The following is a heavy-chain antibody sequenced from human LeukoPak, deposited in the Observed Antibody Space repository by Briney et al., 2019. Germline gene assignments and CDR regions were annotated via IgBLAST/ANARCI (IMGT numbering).Heavy chain of an antibody. J-gene: IGHJ5*02. CDR2: IYSGGST. CDR3: AREITLGYCSSTSCYSWFDP. V-gene: IGHV3-53*01. CDR1: GFTVSSNY. Sequence: PGGSLRLSCAASGFTVSSNYMSWVRQAPGKGLEWVSVIYSGGSTYYADSVKGRFTISRDNSKNTLYLQMNSLRAEDTAVYYCAREITLGYCSSTSCYSWFDPWGQGTLVTVSS. D-gene: IGHD2-2*02.